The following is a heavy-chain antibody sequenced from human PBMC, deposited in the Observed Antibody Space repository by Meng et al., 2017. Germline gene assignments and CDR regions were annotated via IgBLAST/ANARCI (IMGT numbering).Heavy chain of an antibody. Sequence: ASVKVSCKVSGYTLTELSMHWVRQPPGKGLEWMGGFDPEDGETIYAQKFQGRVTMTEDTSTDTAYMELSSLRSEDTAVYYCATNGGSAAATHYYDYGMDVWGQGTTVTVSS. CDR1: GYTLTELS. D-gene: IGHD6-13*01. J-gene: IGHJ6*02. CDR2: FDPEDGET. V-gene: IGHV1-24*01. CDR3: ATNGGSAAATHYYDYGMDV.